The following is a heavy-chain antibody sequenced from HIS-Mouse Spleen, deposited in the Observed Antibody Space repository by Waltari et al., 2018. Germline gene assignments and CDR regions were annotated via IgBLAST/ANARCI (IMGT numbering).Heavy chain of an antibody. V-gene: IGHV1-2*02. CDR1: GYTFPGYS. J-gene: IGHJ4*02. D-gene: IGHD3-10*01. Sequence: QVQLVQSGAEVQKPGASVKVSCKASGYTFPGYSMHWVRQAPGQGLEGMGWINPNSGGTNYAQKFQGRVTMTRDTSISTAYMELSRLRSDDTAVYYCARGVWFGEGRLDYWGQGTLVTVSS. CDR2: INPNSGGT. CDR3: ARGVWFGEGRLDY.